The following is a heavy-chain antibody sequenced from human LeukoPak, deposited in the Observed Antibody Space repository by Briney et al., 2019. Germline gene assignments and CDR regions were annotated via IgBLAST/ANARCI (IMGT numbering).Heavy chain of an antibody. CDR2: ISGSGGST. CDR1: GFTFSSYA. V-gene: IGHV3-23*01. CDR3: ARDPVGWNDDPVWVY. J-gene: IGHJ4*02. Sequence: PGGSLRLSRAASGFTFSSYAMTWVRQAPGRGLEWVSTISGSGGSTYYADSVKGRFTISRDNSKNTLYLQMNSLRGEDTAVYYCARDPVGWNDDPVWVYWGQGTLVIVSS. D-gene: IGHD1-1*01.